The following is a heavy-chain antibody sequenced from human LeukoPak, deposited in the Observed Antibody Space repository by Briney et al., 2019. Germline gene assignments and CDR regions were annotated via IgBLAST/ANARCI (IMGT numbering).Heavy chain of an antibody. CDR2: INPSGGST. CDR3: RVERRITIFWSGYKAFDY. V-gene: IGHV1-46*01. D-gene: IGHD3-3*01. CDR1: GYTFTSYY. J-gene: IGHJ4*02. Sequence: ASVKVSCKASGYTFTSYYMHWVRQAPGQGLEWMGIINPSGGSTSYAQKFQGRVTMTRDTSTSTVYMELSSLRSEDTAVYYCRVERRITIFWSGYKAFDYWGQGTLVTVSS.